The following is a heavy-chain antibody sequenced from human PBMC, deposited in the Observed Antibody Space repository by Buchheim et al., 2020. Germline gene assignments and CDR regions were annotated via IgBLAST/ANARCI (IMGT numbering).Heavy chain of an antibody. CDR2: VSGSGGST. D-gene: IGHD3-22*01. Sequence: EVQLLESGGGLVQPGGSLRLSCAASGFTFNNYAMSWVRQAPGKGLEWVSAVSGSGGSTYYADSVKGRFTLSRDSSKKTLFMLMNSLRAEDTAVYYCAKGEGTSGYYAWFDSWGQGTL. V-gene: IGHV3-23*01. CDR1: GFTFNNYA. CDR3: AKGEGTSGYYAWFDS. J-gene: IGHJ5*01.